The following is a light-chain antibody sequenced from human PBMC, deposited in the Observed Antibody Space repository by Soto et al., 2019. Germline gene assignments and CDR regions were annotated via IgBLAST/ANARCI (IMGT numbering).Light chain of an antibody. J-gene: IGKJ4*01. CDR3: QHYVDLPMT. Sequence: DIQMTQSPSSLSASVGDRVNITCQASQDISNPINWYQQKPGKAPRLRIFDSSSVEAGVPSRFSGGGSGTLFSITINSLQAEDVGAYFCQHYVDLPMTLGRGTKVAIK. V-gene: IGKV1-33*01. CDR2: DSS. CDR1: QDISNP.